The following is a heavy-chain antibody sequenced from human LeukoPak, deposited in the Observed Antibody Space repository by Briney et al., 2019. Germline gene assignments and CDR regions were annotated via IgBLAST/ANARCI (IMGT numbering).Heavy chain of an antibody. D-gene: IGHD3-10*01. V-gene: IGHV3-30-3*01. Sequence: GGSLGLSCAASGFTFSSYAMHWVRQAPGKGLEWVAVISYDGSNKFYADSVKGRFTLSRDNSKNTLYLQMNSLRIEDTAVYYCGRGSVGFGELNYWGQGTLVTVSS. CDR1: GFTFSSYA. CDR2: ISYDGSNK. J-gene: IGHJ4*02. CDR3: GRGSVGFGELNY.